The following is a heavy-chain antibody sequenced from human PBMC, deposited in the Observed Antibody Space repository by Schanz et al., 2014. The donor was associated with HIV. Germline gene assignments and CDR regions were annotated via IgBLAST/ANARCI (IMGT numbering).Heavy chain of an antibody. Sequence: EVQLVESGGGLVQPGGSLRLSCAVSGFTFDDYAMHWVRQAPGKGLEWVSGISWNSGSIGYADSVKGRFTISRDNAKNSLHLQMNSLRAEDTAVYYCAKCPTMVRGTGMDVWGQGTTVTVS. CDR2: ISWNSGSI. J-gene: IGHJ6*02. D-gene: IGHD3-10*01. CDR1: GFTFDDYA. V-gene: IGHV3-9*01. CDR3: AKCPTMVRGTGMDV.